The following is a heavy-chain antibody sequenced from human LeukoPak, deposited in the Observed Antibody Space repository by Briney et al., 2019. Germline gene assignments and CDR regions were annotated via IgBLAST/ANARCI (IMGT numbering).Heavy chain of an antibody. Sequence: GAPVKISCKASGYSFTRCYLHWVRQTPGQGLEWMGIINPSDDTTTHAQKFQGRVTMTSDTSTSTVYMELSSLRSEDTAVYYCARDLRHHSGIAVSPFDYWGQGPLVTVSS. J-gene: IGHJ4*02. CDR2: INPSDDTT. D-gene: IGHD6-19*01. V-gene: IGHV1-46*01. CDR1: GYSFTRCY. CDR3: ARDLRHHSGIAVSPFDY.